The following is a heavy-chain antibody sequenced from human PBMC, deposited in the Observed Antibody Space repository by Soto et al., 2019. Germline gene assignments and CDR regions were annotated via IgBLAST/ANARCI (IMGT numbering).Heavy chain of an antibody. Sequence: HPGGSLRLSCTASGFPFGNFLMSWFRQAPGKGMEWVGFIRSQPYGGTAEYAASVRGRFTISRDDSKGIAYLQMNSLQTEDTAVYYCTRFPERYSSGWPNFDYWGQGTLVTVSS. CDR1: GFPFGNFL. CDR3: TRFPERYSSGWPNFDY. CDR2: IRSQPYGGTA. J-gene: IGHJ4*02. V-gene: IGHV3-49*03. D-gene: IGHD6-19*01.